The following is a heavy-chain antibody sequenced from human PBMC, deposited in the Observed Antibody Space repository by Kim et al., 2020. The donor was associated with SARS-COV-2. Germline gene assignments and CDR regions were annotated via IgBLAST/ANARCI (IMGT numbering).Heavy chain of an antibody. CDR2: INHSGST. CDR1: GGSFSGYY. CDR3: ARGYLHFLHYYDSSGYYHFDY. J-gene: IGHJ4*02. D-gene: IGHD3-22*01. Sequence: SETLSLTCAVYGGSFSGYYWSWIRQPPGKGLEWIGEINHSGSTNYNPSLKSRVTISVDTSKNQFSLKLSSVTAADTAVYYCARGYLHFLHYYDSSGYYHFDYWGQGTLVTVSS. V-gene: IGHV4-34*01.